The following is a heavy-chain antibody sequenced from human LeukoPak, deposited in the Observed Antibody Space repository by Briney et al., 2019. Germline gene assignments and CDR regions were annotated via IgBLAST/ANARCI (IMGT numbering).Heavy chain of an antibody. D-gene: IGHD3-22*01. J-gene: IGHJ4*02. CDR2: ISSSGSTI. Sequence: GGSLRLSCAASGFTFSDYYMSWIRQAPGKGMEWVSSISSSGSTIYYADSVKGRFTISRHNSKNTPYLQMNSLRAEDTAVYYCAKDYLSSGYYYYFDYWGQGTLVTVSS. CDR1: GFTFSDYY. V-gene: IGHV3-11*01. CDR3: AKDYLSSGYYYYFDY.